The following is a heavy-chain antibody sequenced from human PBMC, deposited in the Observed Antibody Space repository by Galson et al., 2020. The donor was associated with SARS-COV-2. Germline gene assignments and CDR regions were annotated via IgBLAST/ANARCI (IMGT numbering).Heavy chain of an antibody. CDR3: AKDLYPGIAAAGTS. D-gene: IGHD6-13*01. J-gene: IGHJ4*02. V-gene: IGHV3-9*01. CDR2: ISWNSGSI. CDR1: GFTFDDYA. Sequence: GGSLRLSCVASGFTFDDYAMHWVRQAPGKGLEWVSGISWNSGSIGYADSVKGRFTISRDNAKNSLYLQMNSLRAEDTALYYCAKDLYPGIAAAGTSWGQGTLVTVSS.